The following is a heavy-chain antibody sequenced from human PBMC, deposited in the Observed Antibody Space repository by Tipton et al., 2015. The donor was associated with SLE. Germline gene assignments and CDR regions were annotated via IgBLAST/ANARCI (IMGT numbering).Heavy chain of an antibody. J-gene: IGHJ4*02. CDR3: ARGEGSW. V-gene: IGHV4-61*02. D-gene: IGHD2-15*01. CDR1: GGSISSGSYY. Sequence: TLSLTCTVSGGSISSGSYYWSWIRQPAGKGLEWIGRIYTSGSTNYNPSLKSRVTISVDTSKNQFSLNLNSVTAADAAVYYCARGEGSWWGQGTLVTVSS. CDR2: IYTSGST.